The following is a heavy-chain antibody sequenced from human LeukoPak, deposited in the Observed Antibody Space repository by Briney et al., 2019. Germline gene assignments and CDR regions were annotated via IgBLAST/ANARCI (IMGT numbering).Heavy chain of an antibody. CDR1: GYTFTSSD. CDR3: AREPDTGVAFDI. D-gene: IGHD7-27*01. V-gene: IGHV1-69*13. Sequence: ASVKVSCKASGYTFTSSDFNWVRQAPGQGLEWMGGIIPIFGTANYAQKFQGRVTITADESTSTAYMELSSLRSEDTAVYYCAREPDTGVAFDIWGQGTMVTVSS. J-gene: IGHJ3*02. CDR2: IIPIFGTA.